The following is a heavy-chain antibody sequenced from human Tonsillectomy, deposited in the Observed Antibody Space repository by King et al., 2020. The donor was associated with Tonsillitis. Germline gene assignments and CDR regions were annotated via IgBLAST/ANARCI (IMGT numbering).Heavy chain of an antibody. CDR1: GGSISSGGFS. D-gene: IGHD3-22*01. CDR3: ARVGDDSSGYYPYYFDY. J-gene: IGHJ4*02. V-gene: IGHV4-30-2*01. Sequence: QLQESGSGLVKPSRTLSLTCAVSGGSISSGGFSWSWIRQPPRKGLEWIGFIYHTGSTYYNPSLKSRVTISVDRSKNQFSLKLSSVTAADTAVYYCARVGDDSSGYYPYYFDYWGQGTLVTVSS. CDR2: IYHTGST.